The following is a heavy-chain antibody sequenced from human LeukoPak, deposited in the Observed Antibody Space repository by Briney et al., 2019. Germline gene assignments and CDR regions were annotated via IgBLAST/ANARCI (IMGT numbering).Heavy chain of an antibody. J-gene: IGHJ4*02. D-gene: IGHD5-18*01. CDR3: ASQHIQLWAQGYYFDY. CDR1: GFTFGDYY. CDR2: ISSSGSTI. Sequence: GGSLRLSCAASGFTFGDYYMSWIRQAPGKGLEWVSYISSSGSTIYYADSVKGRFTISRDNAKNSLYLQMNSLRAEDTAVYYCASQHIQLWAQGYYFDYWGQGTLVTVSS. V-gene: IGHV3-11*01.